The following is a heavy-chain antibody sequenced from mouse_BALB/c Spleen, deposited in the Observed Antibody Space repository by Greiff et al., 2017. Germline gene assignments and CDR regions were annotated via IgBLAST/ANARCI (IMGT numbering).Heavy chain of an antibody. J-gene: IGHJ1*01. CDR2: IDPFNGGT. Sequence: EVQLQQPGAELVKPGASVKLSCKASGYSFTSYYMHWVKQSHGKSLEWIGYIDPFNGGTSYNQKFKGKATLTVDKSSSTAYMHLSSLTSEDSAVYYCARDRVNYWYFDVWGAGTTVTVSA. CDR3: ARDRVNYWYFDV. CDR1: GYSFTSYY. D-gene: IGHD2-14*01. V-gene: IGHV1S135*01.